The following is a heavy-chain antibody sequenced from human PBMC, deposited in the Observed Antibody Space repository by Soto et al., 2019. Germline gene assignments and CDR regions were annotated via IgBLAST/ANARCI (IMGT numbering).Heavy chain of an antibody. D-gene: IGHD6-6*01. V-gene: IGHV1-2*02. CDR2: INPNSGGT. J-gene: IGHJ4*02. CDR1: GYTFTGYY. CDR3: ARGWEIEYSSSLVDY. Sequence: ASVKGSCTDSGYTFTGYYMHWVRQAPGQGLEWMGWINPNSGGTNYAQKFQGRVTMTRDTSISTAYMELSRLRSDDTAVYYCARGWEIEYSSSLVDYWGQGTLVTVS.